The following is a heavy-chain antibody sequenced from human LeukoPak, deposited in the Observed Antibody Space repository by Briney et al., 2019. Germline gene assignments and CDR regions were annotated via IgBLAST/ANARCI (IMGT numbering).Heavy chain of an antibody. J-gene: IGHJ4*02. V-gene: IGHV3-66*01. Sequence: GGFLRLSCAASGFTVSDNDMSWVRQAPGKGLEWVSDIHSGGRTYYADSLKDRFTISRDNSENTLYLQMNSLRAEDTAVYYCARNGIYGDYVWGQGTLVTVSS. CDR3: ARNGIYGDYV. D-gene: IGHD4-17*01. CDR2: IHSGGRT. CDR1: GFTVSDND.